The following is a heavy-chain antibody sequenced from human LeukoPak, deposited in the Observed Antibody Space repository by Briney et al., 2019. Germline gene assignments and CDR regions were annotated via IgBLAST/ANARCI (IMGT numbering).Heavy chain of an antibody. D-gene: IGHD2-2*01. J-gene: IGHJ4*02. Sequence: SETLSLTCTVSACSIDSYYWSWIRQPPGKGLEWIGYIYYTGSTEYHPSLKSRVTISLDTSKNQFSLMLTSVTAADTAAKYCGRVYQSAEYYFDYWGQGNLVSVSS. CDR1: ACSIDSYY. CDR3: GRVYQSAEYYFDY. V-gene: IGHV4-59*01. CDR2: IYYTGST.